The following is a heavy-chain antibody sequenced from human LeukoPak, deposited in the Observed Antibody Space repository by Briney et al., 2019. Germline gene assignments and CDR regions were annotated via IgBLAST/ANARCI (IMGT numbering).Heavy chain of an antibody. CDR1: GFTFSSYE. CDR3: ARDLGQDY. CDR2: ISSNNFTV. J-gene: IGHJ4*02. Sequence: PGGSLRLSCAASGFTFSSYEMNWVRQAPGKGLEWVSYISSNNFTVYYADSVKGRFTISRDNAKNSLYLQMNSLRAEDTAVYYCARDLGQDYWGQGTLVTVSS. V-gene: IGHV3-48*03.